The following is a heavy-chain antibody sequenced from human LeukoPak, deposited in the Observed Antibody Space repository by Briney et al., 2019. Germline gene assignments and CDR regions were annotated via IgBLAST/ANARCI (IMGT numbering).Heavy chain of an antibody. V-gene: IGHV4-31*03. CDR1: GGSISSGGYY. CDR3: ARAYPYYGDYYFDY. D-gene: IGHD4-17*01. CDR2: IYYSGST. J-gene: IGHJ4*02. Sequence: SQTLSLTCTVSGGSISSGGYYRSWIRQHPGTGLEWVGYIYYSGSTYYNPSLKSRVTISVDTSKNQFSLKLSSVTAADTAVYYCARAYPYYGDYYFDYWGQGTLVTVSS.